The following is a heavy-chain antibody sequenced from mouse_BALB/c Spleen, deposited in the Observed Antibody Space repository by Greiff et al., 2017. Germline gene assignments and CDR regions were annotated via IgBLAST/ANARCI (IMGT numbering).Heavy chain of an antibody. V-gene: IGHV5-6-5*01. Sequence: EVKLVESGGGLVKPGGSLKLSCAASGFTFSSYAMSWVRQTPEKRLEWVASISSGGRTYYPDSVKGRFTISRDNARNIMYLQMSSLRSEDTAMYYCARAYYRYDGGGYYAMDYWGQGTSVTVSS. CDR2: ISSGGRT. J-gene: IGHJ4*01. CDR1: GFTFSSYA. D-gene: IGHD2-14*01. CDR3: ARAYYRYDGGGYYAMDY.